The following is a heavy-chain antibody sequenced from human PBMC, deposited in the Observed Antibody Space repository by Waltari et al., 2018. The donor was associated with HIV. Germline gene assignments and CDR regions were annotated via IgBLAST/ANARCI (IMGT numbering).Heavy chain of an antibody. V-gene: IGHV3-49*05. D-gene: IGHD6-19*01. CDR3: ARGGVAVPGIHY. CDR1: GFTFGDSG. Sequence: DVQVVSSGGGLVKPGRSLRLSCTGSGFTFGDSGVSWFHQAPGKGLGWVGFIRLKANGGATQYGASVKGRFTISREDSKSVAYLQMNSLEIEDTAVYFCARGGVAVPGIHYWGQGTLVTVSS. CDR2: IRLKANGGAT. J-gene: IGHJ4*02.